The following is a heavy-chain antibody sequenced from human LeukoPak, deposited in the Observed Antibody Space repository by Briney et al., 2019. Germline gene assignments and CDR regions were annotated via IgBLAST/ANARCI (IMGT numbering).Heavy chain of an antibody. D-gene: IGHD3-22*01. CDR1: GGSISSSSYY. J-gene: IGHJ4*02. Sequence: PSETLSLTCTVSGGSISSSSYYWGWIRQPPGKGLEWIGSIYYSGSTYYNPSLKSRVTISVDTSKNQFSLKLSSVTAADTAVYYCAHYYDSSGYYYDYWGQGTLVTVSS. V-gene: IGHV4-39*01. CDR3: AHYYDSSGYYYDY. CDR2: IYYSGST.